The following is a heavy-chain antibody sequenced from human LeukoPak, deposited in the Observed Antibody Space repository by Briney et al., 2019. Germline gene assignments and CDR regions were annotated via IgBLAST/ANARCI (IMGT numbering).Heavy chain of an antibody. CDR3: AREAQYSSFREYYYYMDV. J-gene: IGHJ6*03. V-gene: IGHV3-21*04. D-gene: IGHD6-6*01. Sequence: DSIQGRFTISRDNAENSLYLQMNSLRAEDTAVYYCAREAQYSSFREYYYYMDVWGKGTTVTVSS.